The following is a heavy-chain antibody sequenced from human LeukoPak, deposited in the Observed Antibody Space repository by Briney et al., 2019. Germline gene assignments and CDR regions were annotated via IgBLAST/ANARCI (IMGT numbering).Heavy chain of an antibody. Sequence: SETLSLTCAVSGYSISSGYYWGWIRQPPGKGLEWIGSIYHSGSTYYNPSLKSRGTISVDTSKNQFSLKLSSVTAADTAVYYCARDSSYYDFWSGSPNDYWGQGTLVTVSS. D-gene: IGHD3-3*01. V-gene: IGHV4-38-2*02. CDR3: ARDSSYYDFWSGSPNDY. CDR1: GYSISSGYY. CDR2: IYHSGST. J-gene: IGHJ4*02.